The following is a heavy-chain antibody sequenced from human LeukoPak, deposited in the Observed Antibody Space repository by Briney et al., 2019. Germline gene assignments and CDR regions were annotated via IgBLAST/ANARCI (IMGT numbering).Heavy chain of an antibody. CDR1: GFTFSSYA. J-gene: IGHJ4*02. V-gene: IGHV3-23*01. CDR2: ISGSGGST. CDR3: AKVCEVAVTAEFAY. Sequence: GGSLRLSCAASGFTFSSYAMSWVRQAPGKGLEGVSAISGSGGSTYYADSEKGRFTISRDNSKNTLYLQMNSLRAEDTAVYYCAKVCEVAVTAEFAYWGQGTLVTASS. D-gene: IGHD2-21*02.